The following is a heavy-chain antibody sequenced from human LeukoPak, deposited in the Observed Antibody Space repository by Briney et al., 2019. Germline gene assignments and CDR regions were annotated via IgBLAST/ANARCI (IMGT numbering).Heavy chain of an antibody. D-gene: IGHD3-10*01. V-gene: IGHV5-51*01. CDR1: GYSFTSYW. CDR3: ARRSHYGSGSYYEGIDY. CDR2: IYPGDSDT. J-gene: IGHJ4*02. Sequence: GESLKISCKGSGYSFTSYWIGWVRQMPGKGLEWMGIIYPGDSDTRYSPSFQGQVTISADKSIGTAYLQWSSLKASDTAMYYCARRSHYGSGSYYEGIDYWGQGTLVTVSS.